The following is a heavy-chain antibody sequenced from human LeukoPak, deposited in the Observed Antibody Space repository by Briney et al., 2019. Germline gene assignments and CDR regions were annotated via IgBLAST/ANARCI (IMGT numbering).Heavy chain of an antibody. CDR2: IYHSGST. CDR3: ARDRAITMVRGVIIGGGSSIDY. D-gene: IGHD3-10*01. J-gene: IGHJ4*02. CDR1: GYSISSGYY. V-gene: IGHV4-38-2*02. Sequence: PSETLSLTCTVSGYSISSGYYWGWIRQPPGKGLEWIGSIYHSGSTYYNPSLKSRVTISVDTSKNQFSLKLSSVTAADTAVYYCARDRAITMVRGVIIGGGSSIDYWGQGTLVTVSS.